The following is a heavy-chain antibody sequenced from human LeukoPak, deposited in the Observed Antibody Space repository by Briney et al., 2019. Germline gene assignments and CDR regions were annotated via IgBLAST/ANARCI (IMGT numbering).Heavy chain of an antibody. CDR2: IYYSGST. J-gene: IGHJ4*02. CDR3: ARLTWIRRYFDY. Sequence: SETLSLTCTVSGGSISSYYWSWIRQPPGKGLEWIGYIYYSGSTNYNPSLKSRVTISVDTSKNQFSLKLSSVTAADTAVYYCARLTWIRRYFDYWGQGTLVTVSS. V-gene: IGHV4-59*08. CDR1: GGSISSYY. D-gene: IGHD5-18*01.